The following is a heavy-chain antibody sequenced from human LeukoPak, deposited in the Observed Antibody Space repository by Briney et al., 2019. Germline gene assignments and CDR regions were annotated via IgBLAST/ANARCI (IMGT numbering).Heavy chain of an antibody. CDR2: IFYSGGT. CDR1: GGSMSGHW. Sequence: SETLSLTCTVSGGSMSGHWWSWIRQSPGRGLEWIGDIFYSGGTNNNSPLKSRLTMSLDTSKNQFSLKLSSVTAADTAMYYCARRNTADASIDFWGQGILVIASS. D-gene: IGHD2/OR15-2a*01. J-gene: IGHJ4*02. CDR3: ARRNTADASIDF. V-gene: IGHV4-59*08.